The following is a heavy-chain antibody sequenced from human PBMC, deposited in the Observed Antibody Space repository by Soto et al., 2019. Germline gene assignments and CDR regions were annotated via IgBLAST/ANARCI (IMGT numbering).Heavy chain of an antibody. CDR3: ARESGCSSTSCYNEAWFDP. CDR1: GYTFANYW. CDR2: IIPIFGTA. J-gene: IGHJ5*02. D-gene: IGHD2-2*02. V-gene: IGHV1-69*06. Sequence: KISCESSGYTFANYWIGWVRQAPGQGLEWMGGIIPIFGTANYAQKFQGRVTITADKSTSTAYMELSSLRSEDTAVYYCARESGCSSTSCYNEAWFDPWGQGTLVTVSS.